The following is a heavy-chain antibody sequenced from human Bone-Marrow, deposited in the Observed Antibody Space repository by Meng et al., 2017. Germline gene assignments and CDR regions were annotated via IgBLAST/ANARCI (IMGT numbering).Heavy chain of an antibody. CDR3: ARVLRIGDFDY. J-gene: IGHJ4*02. D-gene: IGHD2-15*01. Sequence: HVTLVWSVGGCVKPGGSLCLSVALAGFTLRDCYMSWIRQAPGKGLEWVSSISSSSSYIYYADSVKGRFTISRDNAKNSLYLQMNSLRAEDTAVYYCARVLRIGDFDYWGQGTLVTVSS. CDR1: GFTLRDCY. V-gene: IGHV3-11*06. CDR2: ISSSSSYI.